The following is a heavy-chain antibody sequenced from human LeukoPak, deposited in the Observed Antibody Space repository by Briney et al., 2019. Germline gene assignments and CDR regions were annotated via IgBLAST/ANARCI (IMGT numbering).Heavy chain of an antibody. J-gene: IGHJ6*02. CDR3: TTFDYGDCSDYYYGMDV. CDR1: GFTFSNAW. V-gene: IGHV3-15*01. CDR2: IKSKTDGGTT. D-gene: IGHD4-17*01. Sequence: GGSLRLSCAASGFTFSNAWMSWVRQAPGKGLEWVGRIKSKTDGGTTDYAAPVKGRFTISRDDSKNTLYLQMNRLKTEDTDVYYCTTFDYGDCSDYYYGMDVWGQGTTVTVSS.